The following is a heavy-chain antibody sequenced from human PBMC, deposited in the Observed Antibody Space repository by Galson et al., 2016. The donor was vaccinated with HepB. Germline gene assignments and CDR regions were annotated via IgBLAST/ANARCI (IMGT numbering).Heavy chain of an antibody. CDR3: ARGRGGSPGAFNCFDP. J-gene: IGHJ5*02. Sequence: SLRLSCAASGFTFSTNWMHWVRQAPGKGLVWVSPINGDGAITDYADSVKGRFTISSDNTENTLYLQMNSLRVEDTAVYYCARGRGGSPGAFNCFDPWGQGTLVTVSS. CDR1: GFTFSTNW. CDR2: INGDGAIT. V-gene: IGHV3-74*01. D-gene: IGHD3-10*01.